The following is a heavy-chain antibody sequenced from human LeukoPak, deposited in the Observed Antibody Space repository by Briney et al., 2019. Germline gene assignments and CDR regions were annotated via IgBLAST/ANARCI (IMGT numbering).Heavy chain of an antibody. J-gene: IGHJ4*02. CDR3: ARGIRGRRTFDY. CDR1: GYTFTSYD. D-gene: IGHD3-16*01. V-gene: IGHV1-8*01. CDR2: MNPNSGNT. Sequence: GASVKVSCKASGYTFTSYDMNWVRQATGQGLEWMGWMNPNSGNTGYAQKFQGRVTMTRNTSISTAYMELSSLRSEDTAVYYCARGIRGRRTFDYWGQGTLVTVSS.